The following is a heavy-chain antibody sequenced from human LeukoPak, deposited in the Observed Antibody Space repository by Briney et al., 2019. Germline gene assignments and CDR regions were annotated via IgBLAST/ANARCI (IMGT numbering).Heavy chain of an antibody. Sequence: ASVKVSCKASGYTFTSYDINWVRQATGQGLEWMGWMNPNSGNTGYAQKFQGRVTMTRDTSTSTVYMELSSLRSEDTAVYYCARGHPVVVVAARAAWFDPWGQGTLVTVSS. CDR2: MNPNSGNT. CDR3: ARGHPVVVVAARAAWFDP. D-gene: IGHD2-15*01. J-gene: IGHJ5*02. CDR1: GYTFTSYD. V-gene: IGHV1-8*01.